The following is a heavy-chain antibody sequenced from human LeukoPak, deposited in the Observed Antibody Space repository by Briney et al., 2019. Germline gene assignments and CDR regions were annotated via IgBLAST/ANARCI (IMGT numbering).Heavy chain of an antibody. D-gene: IGHD5-24*01. CDR2: IYYSGST. CDR1: GGSISSSSYH. J-gene: IGHJ4*02. CDR3: AREQVEMATIRAYYFDY. Sequence: PSETLSLTCTVSGGSISSSSYHWGWIRQPPGKGLEWIGTIYYSGSTYYNPSLKSRVAISVDTSKNQFSLKLSSVTTADTAVYYCAREQVEMATIRAYYFDYWGQGTLVTVSS. V-gene: IGHV4-39*07.